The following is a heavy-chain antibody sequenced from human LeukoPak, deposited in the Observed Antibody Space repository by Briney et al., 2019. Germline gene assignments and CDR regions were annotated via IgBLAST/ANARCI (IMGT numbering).Heavy chain of an antibody. CDR3: ARDNSRREGGTTFWWFDP. CDR1: GFTFTAYY. D-gene: IGHD1-26*01. CDR2: INPTGNSR. V-gene: IGHV1-46*01. Sequence: ASVKVSCKASGFTFTAYYMHWVRQAPGQGLEWMGVINPTGNSRSYAQKFQGRVTMTRDTSTSTAYMELSNLRSEDTAVYFCARDNSRREGGTTFWWFDPWGQGTLVTVS. J-gene: IGHJ5*02.